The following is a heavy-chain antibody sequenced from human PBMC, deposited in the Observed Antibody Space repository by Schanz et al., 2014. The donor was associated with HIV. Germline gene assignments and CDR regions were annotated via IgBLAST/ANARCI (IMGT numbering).Heavy chain of an antibody. D-gene: IGHD6-13*01. J-gene: IGHJ4*02. CDR1: GFTFSSYA. Sequence: QVQLVESGGGVVQPGRSLRLSCAASGFTFSSYAMHWVRQAPGKGLEWVAIIGYDGSNKYYADSVKGRFTVSRDNSKNTNTLYLQMNSLRAEDTAIYYCAREGVTGYIDFWGQGTLVTVSS. CDR3: AREGVTGYIDF. CDR2: IGYDGSNK. V-gene: IGHV3-33*08.